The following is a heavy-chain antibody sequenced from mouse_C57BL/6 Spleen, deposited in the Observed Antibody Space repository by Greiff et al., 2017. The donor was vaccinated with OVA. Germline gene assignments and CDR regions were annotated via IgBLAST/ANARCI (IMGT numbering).Heavy chain of an antibody. D-gene: IGHD1-1*01. J-gene: IGHJ2*01. V-gene: IGHV1-80*01. CDR2: IYPGDGDT. CDR1: GYAFSSYW. CDR3: ARKLGSSLRFDY. Sequence: VQLQQSGAELVKPGASVKISCKASGYAFSSYWMNWVKQRPGKGLEWIGQIYPGDGDTNYNGKFKGKATLTADKSSSTAYMQLSSLTSEDSAVYFCARKLGSSLRFDYWGQGTTLTVSS.